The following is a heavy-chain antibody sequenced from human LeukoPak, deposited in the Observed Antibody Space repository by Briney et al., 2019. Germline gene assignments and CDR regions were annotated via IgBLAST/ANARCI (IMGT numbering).Heavy chain of an antibody. CDR3: AREIYGTRGWYSADY. V-gene: IGHV3-23*01. D-gene: IGHD6-19*01. CDR1: GFTFSIYA. Sequence: GGSLRLSCAASGFTFSIYAFSWVRQAPGKGLEWVSAAAASGRTYNADSVKGRFTISRDDSRNTVYLQMDSLRAEDTAVCYCAREIYGTRGWYSADYWGQGALVTVSS. CDR2: AAASGRT. J-gene: IGHJ4*02.